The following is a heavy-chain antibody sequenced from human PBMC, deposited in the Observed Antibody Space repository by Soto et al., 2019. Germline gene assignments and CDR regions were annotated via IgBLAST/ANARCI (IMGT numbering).Heavy chain of an antibody. CDR1: GFTFNNYG. J-gene: IGHJ6*03. Sequence: QVQLVESGGGVVQPGRSLRLSCAASGFTFNNYGIHWVRQAPGKGLEWVSFISYDGNKKYYADSVKGRFTISRDNSKNTLFLQMNSLRLEDTAVYFCAKESTRDYYYYMDVWGKGTTVTVSS. D-gene: IGHD2-2*01. V-gene: IGHV3-30*18. CDR3: AKESTRDYYYYMDV. CDR2: ISYDGNKK.